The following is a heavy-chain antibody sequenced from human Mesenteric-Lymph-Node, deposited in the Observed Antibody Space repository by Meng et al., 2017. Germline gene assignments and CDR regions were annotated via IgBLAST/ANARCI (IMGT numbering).Heavy chain of an antibody. CDR3: ARDVRVIGIAVSFDS. Sequence: ASVKVSCKASGYSFTSYVISWVRQAPGQGLEWMGWISTYNGKTNYVQKFQGRVTMTTDTSTSTAYMELRSLRSDDTAVYYCARDVRVIGIAVSFDSWGQGTRVT. CDR2: ISTYNGKT. D-gene: IGHD6-19*01. CDR1: GYSFTSYV. J-gene: IGHJ4*02. V-gene: IGHV1-18*01.